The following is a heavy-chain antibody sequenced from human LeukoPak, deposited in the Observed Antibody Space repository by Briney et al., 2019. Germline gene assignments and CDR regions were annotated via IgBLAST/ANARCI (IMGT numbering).Heavy chain of an antibody. CDR2: IYPGESDT. J-gene: IGHJ4*02. D-gene: IGHD3-10*01. V-gene: IGHV5-51*01. CDR1: GYSFTGYW. CDR3: ARRGSPGGFDY. Sequence: GEPLKISCQAFGYSFTGYWCGWVRQLPGKGLEWMRIIYPGESDTRHSPTLQRQVTISAEEPISTAYLQWSSLKAADTAMYYCARRGSPGGFDYWGQGTLVTVSS.